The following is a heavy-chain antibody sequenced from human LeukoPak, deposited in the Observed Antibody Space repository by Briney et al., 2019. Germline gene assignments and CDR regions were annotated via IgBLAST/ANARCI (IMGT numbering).Heavy chain of an antibody. D-gene: IGHD3-22*01. V-gene: IGHV3-23*01. CDR1: GITLSNYG. CDR2: ISGSGGST. Sequence: GGSLRLSCEVSGITLSNYGMSWVRQAPGKGLEWVAGISGSGGSTNYADSVKGRFTISRNNPRNTLYLQMNSLRAEDTAVYFCAKRGVVIRVILVGFHKEAYYFDSWGQGALVTVSS. CDR3: AKRGVVIRVILVGFHKEAYYFDS. J-gene: IGHJ4*02.